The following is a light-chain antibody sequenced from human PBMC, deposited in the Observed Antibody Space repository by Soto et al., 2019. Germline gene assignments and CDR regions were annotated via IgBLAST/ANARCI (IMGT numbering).Light chain of an antibody. J-gene: IGKJ1*01. CDR3: QQYGSSPPTWT. CDR2: GAS. V-gene: IGKV3-20*01. CDR1: QSVSSSY. Sequence: IVLTQSPGTLSLSPGERDTLSCRASQSVSSSYLAWYQQKPGQAPRLLIYGASSRATGIPDRFSGSGSGTDFTITISRLEPEDFAVYYCQQYGSSPPTWTFGQGTKVEIK.